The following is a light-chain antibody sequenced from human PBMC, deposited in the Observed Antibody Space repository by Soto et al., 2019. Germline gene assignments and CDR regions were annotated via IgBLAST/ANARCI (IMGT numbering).Light chain of an antibody. CDR2: GNN. CDR3: QSYDSSLISYV. J-gene: IGLJ1*01. V-gene: IGLV1-40*01. Sequence: QSVLTQPPSVSGAPGQRVTISCTGSSSNIGAGYDVHWYQRLPGTAPKLLIYGNNNRPSGVPDRFSGSKSGTSASLAITGLQAEDEADYYCQSYDSSLISYVFGTGTKVTVL. CDR1: SSNIGAGYD.